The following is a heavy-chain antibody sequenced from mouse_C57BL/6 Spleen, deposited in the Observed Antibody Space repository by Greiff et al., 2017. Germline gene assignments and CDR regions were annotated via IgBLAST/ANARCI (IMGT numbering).Heavy chain of an antibody. CDR3: VRHREVYYAMDY. CDR1: GFGFNTYA. J-gene: IGHJ4*01. D-gene: IGHD3-1*01. V-gene: IGHV10-1*01. Sequence: EVQGVESGGGLVQPKGSLKLSCAASGFGFNTYAMNWVRQAPGKGLEWVARIRSKSNNYATYYADSVKDRFTISRDDSESMLYLQMNNLKTEDTAMYYCVRHREVYYAMDYWGQGTSVTVSS. CDR2: IRSKSNNYAT.